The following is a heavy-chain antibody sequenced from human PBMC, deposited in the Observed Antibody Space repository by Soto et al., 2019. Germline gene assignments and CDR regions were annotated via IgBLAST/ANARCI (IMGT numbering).Heavy chain of an antibody. J-gene: IGHJ3*02. Sequence: GASVKVSCKASGDTFTSYDINWVRQATGQGLEWMGWMNPNSGNTGYAQKFQGRVTMTRNTSISTAYMELSSLRSEDTAVYYCAIGILYCSSTSCFDAFDIWGQGTMVTVSS. CDR3: AIGILYCSSTSCFDAFDI. CDR2: MNPNSGNT. CDR1: GDTFTSYD. D-gene: IGHD2-2*01. V-gene: IGHV1-8*01.